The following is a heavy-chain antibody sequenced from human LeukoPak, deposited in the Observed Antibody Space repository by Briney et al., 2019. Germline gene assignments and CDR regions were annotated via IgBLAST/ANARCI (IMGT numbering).Heavy chain of an antibody. CDR2: IHAIGRT. J-gene: IGHJ3*01. CDR3: ARILGRDV. CDR1: GGSMRDSY. D-gene: IGHD2-15*01. Sequence: SETLSLTCSVSGGSMRDSYWYWIRHSAATGMEWIGRIHAIGRTNYNPFLESRVIMSLDMSKRQVSLTLSAVTAADTATYYCARILGRDVWGQGTLVTVSP. V-gene: IGHV4-4*07.